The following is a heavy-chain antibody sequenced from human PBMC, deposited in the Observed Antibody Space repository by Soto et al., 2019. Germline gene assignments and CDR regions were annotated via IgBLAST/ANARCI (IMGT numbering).Heavy chain of an antibody. V-gene: IGHV2-5*02. D-gene: IGHD3-3*01. CDR2: IYWDDDK. CDR3: AHRVLRTFFGLVTTTAIYFDF. CDR1: GFSLTTSGVG. Sequence: QITLNESGPTLVKPRQTLTLTCTFSGFSLTTSGVGVGWIRQSPGKAPEWLALIYWDDDKRYSPSLKSRLTITQDTSKNQVVLTMADLDPADTATSYCAHRVLRTFFGLVTTTAIYFDFWGQGTPVAVSS. J-gene: IGHJ4*02.